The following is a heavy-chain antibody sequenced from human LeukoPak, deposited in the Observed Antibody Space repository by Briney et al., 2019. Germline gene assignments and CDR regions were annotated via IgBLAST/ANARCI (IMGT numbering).Heavy chain of an antibody. Sequence: SETLSLTCTVSGGSISSYYWSWIRQPPGKGLEWIGYIYYSGSTNYNPSLKSRVTISVDTSKNQFSLKLSSVTAADTAVYYCAREMATIDYWGQGTLVTVSS. CDR2: IYYSGST. CDR1: GGSISSYY. CDR3: AREMATIDY. V-gene: IGHV4-59*12. J-gene: IGHJ4*02. D-gene: IGHD5-24*01.